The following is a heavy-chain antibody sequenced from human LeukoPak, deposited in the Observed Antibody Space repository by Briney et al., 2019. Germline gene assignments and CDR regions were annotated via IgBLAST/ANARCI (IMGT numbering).Heavy chain of an antibody. CDR1: GYMFTSYA. Sequence: ASVKVSCKASGYMFTSYAMNWVRQAPGQGLELMGWINTNTGNPTYAQGFTGRFVFSLDTSVSTAYLQISSLKAEDTAVYYRARDLRGDAFDIWGQGTMVTVSS. D-gene: IGHD5/OR15-5a*01. CDR2: INTNTGNP. V-gene: IGHV7-4-1*02. J-gene: IGHJ3*02. CDR3: ARDLRGDAFDI.